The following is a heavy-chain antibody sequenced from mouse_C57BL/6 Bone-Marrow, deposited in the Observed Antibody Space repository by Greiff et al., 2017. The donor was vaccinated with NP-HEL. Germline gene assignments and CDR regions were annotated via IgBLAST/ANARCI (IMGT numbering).Heavy chain of an antibody. J-gene: IGHJ2*01. V-gene: IGHV1-50*01. CDR2: IDPSDSYT. CDR1: GYTFTSYW. D-gene: IGHD1-1*01. CDR3: ATTVVVVDY. Sequence: QVQLKQPGAELVKPGASVKLSCKASGYTFTSYWMQWVKQRPGQGLEWIGEIDPSDSYTNYNQKFKGKATLTVDTSSSTAYMQLSSLTSEDSAVYYCATTVVVVDYWGQGTTLTVSS.